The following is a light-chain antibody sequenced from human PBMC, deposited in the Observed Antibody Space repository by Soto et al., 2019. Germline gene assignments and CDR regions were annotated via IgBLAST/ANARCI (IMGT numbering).Light chain of an antibody. Sequence: QSVLTQPPSVSGSPGQSVTISCTGTSSDVGSYNRVSWYQQPPGTAPNLMIYEVSNRPSGVLDRFSGSKSGNTASLTISGLQAEDEADYYCSSYTSSSTYVFGSGTKVTVL. J-gene: IGLJ1*01. CDR1: SSDVGSYNR. CDR2: EVS. CDR3: SSYTSSSTYV. V-gene: IGLV2-18*02.